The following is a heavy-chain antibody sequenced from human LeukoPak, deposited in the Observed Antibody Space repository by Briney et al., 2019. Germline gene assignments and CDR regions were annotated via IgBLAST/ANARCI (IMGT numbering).Heavy chain of an antibody. J-gene: IGHJ4*02. Sequence: SETLSLTCTVSGGSISSSSYYWGWIRQPPGKGLEWIGSIYYSGSTYYNPSLKSRVTISVDASKNQFSLNLNSVTAADTAVYYCARVRGSGGNYKFDYWGQGTLVTVSS. CDR1: GGSISSSSYY. V-gene: IGHV4-39*07. CDR2: IYYSGST. D-gene: IGHD4/OR15-4a*01. CDR3: ARVRGSGGNYKFDY.